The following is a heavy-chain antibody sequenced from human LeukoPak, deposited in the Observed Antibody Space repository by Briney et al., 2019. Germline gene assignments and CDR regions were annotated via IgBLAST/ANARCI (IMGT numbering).Heavy chain of an antibody. Sequence: GGSLRLSCAASGFTFSNAWMNWVRQAPGKGLEWVGRTKSKTDGDGGTRDYAAPVKGRFIISRDDSKNTLYLQMNSLKTEDTGVYYCTKDMVTHDSFDIWGQGTVVTVSS. J-gene: IGHJ3*02. CDR2: TKSKTDGDGGTR. CDR1: GFTFSNAW. D-gene: IGHD2-8*01. CDR3: TKDMVTHDSFDI. V-gene: IGHV3-15*01.